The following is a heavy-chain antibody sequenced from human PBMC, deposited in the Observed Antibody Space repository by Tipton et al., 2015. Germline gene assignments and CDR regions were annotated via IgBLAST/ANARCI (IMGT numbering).Heavy chain of an antibody. Sequence: QLVQSGPEVKKPGESLKISCKGSGYNFANSWVAWVRQMPGKGLEWMGIIYVDDSDTRYSQSFQGQVTISADMSNSSAYLQWSSLKASDSAVYYCARRHVYDYYLDYWGQGTLVIVSS. D-gene: IGHD5/OR15-5a*01. CDR1: GYNFANSW. CDR2: IYVDDSDT. CDR3: ARRHVYDYYLDY. V-gene: IGHV5-51*01. J-gene: IGHJ4*02.